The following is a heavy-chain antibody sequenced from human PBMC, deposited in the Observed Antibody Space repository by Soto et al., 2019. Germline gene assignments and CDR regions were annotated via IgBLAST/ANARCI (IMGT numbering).Heavy chain of an antibody. CDR1: GFTFSTYE. CDR3: AREPAYYDTGSTSDH. V-gene: IGHV3-48*03. CDR2: MSSSCSTK. J-gene: IGHJ5*02. D-gene: IGHD3-9*01. Sequence: GSLILSCAASGFTFSTYEMNWVRQAQGKGLEWVSYMSSSCSTKYYADSVKGRFIISRDNAKNSLYLQMNSLRAEDTAVYYCAREPAYYDTGSTSDHWGQGTLVTVSS.